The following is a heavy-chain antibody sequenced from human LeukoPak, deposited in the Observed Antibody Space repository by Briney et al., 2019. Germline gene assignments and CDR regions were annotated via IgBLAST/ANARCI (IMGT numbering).Heavy chain of an antibody. CDR1: GYTFTSYY. D-gene: IGHD3-10*01. Sequence: GASVKVSCKASGYTFTSYYIHWVRQAPGQGLEWMGIINPSGGSTSYAQKFQDRVTMTRDTSTSTVYMELSSLRSEDTAVYYCARGAWFGELLSPFDYWGQGTLVTVSS. CDR3: ARGAWFGELLSPFDY. V-gene: IGHV1-46*01. J-gene: IGHJ4*02. CDR2: INPSGGST.